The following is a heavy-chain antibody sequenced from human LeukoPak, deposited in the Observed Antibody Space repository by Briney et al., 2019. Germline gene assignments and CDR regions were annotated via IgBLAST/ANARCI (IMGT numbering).Heavy chain of an antibody. Sequence: GGSLRLSCAASGFTFSSYAMHWLRQAPGKGLEYVSAISSNGGSTYYETYVKGRFTISRDNTKNTLYLQMGSLSAEDMAVYYCARLYSSIVVYYGMDVWGQGTTVTVSS. J-gene: IGHJ6*02. CDR1: GFTFSSYA. CDR3: ARLYSSIVVYYGMDV. D-gene: IGHD6-13*01. V-gene: IGHV3-64*01. CDR2: ISSNGGST.